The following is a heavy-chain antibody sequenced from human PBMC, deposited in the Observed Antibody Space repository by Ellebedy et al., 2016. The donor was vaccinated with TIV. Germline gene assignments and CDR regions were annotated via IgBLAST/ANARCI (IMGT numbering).Heavy chain of an antibody. J-gene: IGHJ5*02. V-gene: IGHV1-18*01. CDR2: ISAYNDNT. CDR3: ARGEARYNWFDP. Sequence: ASVKVSCXASGYTFTSYGISWVRQAPGQGLEWMGWISAYNDNTNYAQKLQGRVTMTTDTSTSTAYMELRSLRSDDTAVYYCARGEARYNWFDPWGQGTLVTVSS. CDR1: GYTFTSYG.